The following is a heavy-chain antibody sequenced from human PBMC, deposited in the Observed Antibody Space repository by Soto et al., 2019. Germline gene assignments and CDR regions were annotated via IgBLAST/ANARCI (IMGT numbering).Heavy chain of an antibody. Sequence: ASVKVSCKASGYTFTSYGISRVRQAPGQGLEWVGWIHTYKGNTNFAQKLQGRVTLTTDTSRRTAYMELRSLRSDDTAVNYGARDSDYIIAYWGQGTLVTVSS. CDR3: ARDSDYIIAY. D-gene: IGHD4-17*01. CDR2: IHTYKGNT. J-gene: IGHJ4*02. V-gene: IGHV1-18*01. CDR1: GYTFTSYG.